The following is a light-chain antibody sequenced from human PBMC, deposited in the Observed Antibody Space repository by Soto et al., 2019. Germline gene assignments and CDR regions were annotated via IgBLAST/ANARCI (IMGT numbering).Light chain of an antibody. Sequence: QSALTQPASVSGSPGQSITISCTGTSSDVGGYNYLSWYQQHPGKAPKLMIYEVSNRPSGVSNRFSGSKSGNTASLTISGLQAEDEADYYCSSYTSSSTRVFGGGTPLTVL. J-gene: IGLJ3*02. CDR3: SSYTSSSTRV. CDR2: EVS. V-gene: IGLV2-14*01. CDR1: SSDVGGYNY.